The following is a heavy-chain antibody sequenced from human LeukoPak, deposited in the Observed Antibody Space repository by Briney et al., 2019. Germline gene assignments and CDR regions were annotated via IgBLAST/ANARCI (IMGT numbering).Heavy chain of an antibody. J-gene: IGHJ3*02. CDR2: IYYSGST. CDR3: ARDLPYDSSGYGAFDI. Sequence: SETLSLTCTVSGGSISSYYWSWIRQPPGKGLEWIGYIYYSGSTNYNPSLKSRVTISVDTSKNQFSLKLSSVTAADTAVYYCARDLPYDSSGYGAFDIWAKGQWSPSLQ. V-gene: IGHV4-59*01. D-gene: IGHD3-22*01. CDR1: GGSISSYY.